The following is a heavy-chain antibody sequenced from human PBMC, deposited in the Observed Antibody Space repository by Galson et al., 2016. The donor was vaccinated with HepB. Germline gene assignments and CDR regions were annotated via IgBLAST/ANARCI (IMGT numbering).Heavy chain of an antibody. CDR2: IIPILDIA. Sequence: SVKVSCKASGGTFSSYVINWVRQAPGQGLEWMGRIIPILDIANYAQNFQGRVMITADKSTSTAYMELSSLRSDDSAVYYCARGKSSSDVSGDRCNPLNWFDPWGQGTLVTVSS. J-gene: IGHJ5*02. CDR1: GGTFSSYV. D-gene: IGHD2-15*01. CDR3: ARGKSSSDVSGDRCNPLNWFDP. V-gene: IGHV1-69*04.